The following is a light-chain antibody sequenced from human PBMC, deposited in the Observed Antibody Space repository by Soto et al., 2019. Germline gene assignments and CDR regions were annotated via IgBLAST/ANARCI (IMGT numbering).Light chain of an antibody. V-gene: IGLV2-14*01. J-gene: IGLJ2*01. CDR2: DVS. CDR1: SSDVGGYNY. Sequence: QSVLTQPASVSGSPGQSITISCTGTSSDVGGYNYVSWYQQHPGKAPKLMIYDVSNQPSGVSNRFSGSKSGNTASLTISGLQAEDEADYYCSSYTSSSTLKVFGGGTKLTVL. CDR3: SSYTSSSTLKV.